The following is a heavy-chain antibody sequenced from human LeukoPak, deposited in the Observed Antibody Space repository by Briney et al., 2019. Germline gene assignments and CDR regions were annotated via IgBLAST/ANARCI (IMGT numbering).Heavy chain of an antibody. V-gene: IGHV1-69*06. CDR2: IIPIFGTA. CDR1: GYTFTSYA. Sequence: SVKVSCKTSGYTFTSYAISWVRQAPGQGLEWMGGIIPIFGTANYAQKFQGRVTITADKSTSTAYMELSSLRSEDTAVYYCARQRGAAAGIGYMDVWGKGTTVTVSS. D-gene: IGHD6-13*01. CDR3: ARQRGAAAGIGYMDV. J-gene: IGHJ6*03.